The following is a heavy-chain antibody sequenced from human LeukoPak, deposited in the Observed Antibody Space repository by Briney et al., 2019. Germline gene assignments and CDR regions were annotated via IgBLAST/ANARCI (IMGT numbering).Heavy chain of an antibody. CDR1: GFTFSNAW. CDR2: IKSKTDGGTT. Sequence: GGSLRLSCAASGFTFSNAWMSWVRQAPGKGLEWVGRIKSKTDGGTTDYAAPVNRRFTIARDDSKNTLYLQMNSLKTEDTAVYYCTTPPPPRDYYYDSSGYWFDPWGQGTLVTISS. J-gene: IGHJ5*02. V-gene: IGHV3-15*01. CDR3: TTPPPPRDYYYDSSGYWFDP. D-gene: IGHD3-22*01.